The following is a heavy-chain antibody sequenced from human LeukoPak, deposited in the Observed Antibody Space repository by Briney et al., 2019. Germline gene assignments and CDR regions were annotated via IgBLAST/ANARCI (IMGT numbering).Heavy chain of an antibody. V-gene: IGHV3-23*01. D-gene: IGHD5-12*01. CDR2: IVGDSSKT. CDR1: GLTFHDYA. Sequence: GGSLRLSCAISGLTFHDYAMTWVRQAPGKGLEWVSTIVGDSSKTYYADSVKGRFTISRDNSKSSLYLQMDNLRAEDTAIYFCAKSAGVATIYFDSWGRGALVTVSS. J-gene: IGHJ4*02. CDR3: AKSAGVATIYFDS.